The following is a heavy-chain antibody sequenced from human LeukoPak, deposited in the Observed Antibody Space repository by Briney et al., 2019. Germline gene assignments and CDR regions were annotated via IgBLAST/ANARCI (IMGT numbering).Heavy chain of an antibody. CDR1: GYTFTGYY. Sequence: ASVKVSCKASGYTFTGYYMHWVRQAPGQGLEWMGWINPNSGGTNYAQKFQGRVTMTRDTSISTAYMELSRLRSDDTAVYYCARDSGYYYDSSGYYPQDNRFDPWGQGTLVTVSS. D-gene: IGHD3-22*01. V-gene: IGHV1-2*02. CDR2: INPNSGGT. CDR3: ARDSGYYYDSSGYYPQDNRFDP. J-gene: IGHJ5*02.